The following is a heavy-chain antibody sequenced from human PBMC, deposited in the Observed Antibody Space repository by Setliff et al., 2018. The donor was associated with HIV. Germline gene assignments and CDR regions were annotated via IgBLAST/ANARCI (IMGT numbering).Heavy chain of an antibody. V-gene: IGHV1-3*01. CDR1: GYTFTSYA. CDR3: ARAPPIITFGGVIDPSNWFDP. D-gene: IGHD3-16*02. J-gene: IGHJ5*02. CDR2: INAGNGNT. Sequence: ASVKVSCKASGYTFTSYAMHWVRQAPGQRLEWMGWINAGNGNTKYSQKLQGRVTMTSDTSTSTAYMELRSLRSDDTAVYYCARAPPIITFGGVIDPSNWFDPWGQGTLVTVSS.